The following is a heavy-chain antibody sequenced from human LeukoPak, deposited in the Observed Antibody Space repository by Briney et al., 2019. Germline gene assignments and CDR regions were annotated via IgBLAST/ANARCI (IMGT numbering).Heavy chain of an antibody. CDR3: AREYSSSWYAEGNYYYYMDV. V-gene: IGHV1-8*01. D-gene: IGHD6-13*01. CDR2: MNPNSGNT. Sequence: ASVKVSCKASGYTFTSYDINWVRQATGQGLEWMGWMNPNSGNTGYAQKFQGRVTMTRNTSISTAYMELSSLRSEDTAVYYCAREYSSSWYAEGNYYYYMDVWGKGTTVTVSS. J-gene: IGHJ6*03. CDR1: GYTFTSYD.